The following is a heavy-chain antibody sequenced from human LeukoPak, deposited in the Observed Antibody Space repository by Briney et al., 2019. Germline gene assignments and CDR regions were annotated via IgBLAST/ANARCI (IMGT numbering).Heavy chain of an antibody. D-gene: IGHD2-2*01. J-gene: IGHJ4*02. CDR2: IRSSSSTI. Sequence: GGSLRLSCAASGFTFSSYSMNWVRQTPGKGLEWISYIRSSSSTIYYADSVKGRFAISRDNAKNPLYLQMDSLRAEDTAVYYCATGMWGYCSATSCPLDFWGQGTLVTVSS. V-gene: IGHV3-48*01. CDR1: GFTFSSYS. CDR3: ATGMWGYCSATSCPLDF.